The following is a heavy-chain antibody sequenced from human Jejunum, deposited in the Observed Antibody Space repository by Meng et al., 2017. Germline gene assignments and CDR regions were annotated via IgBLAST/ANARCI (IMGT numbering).Heavy chain of an antibody. V-gene: IGHV3-23*04. J-gene: IGHJ5*01. Sequence: EVLLVESGGGLVHPGGSLRLSCAASGFTFSNQSMSWVRQAPGKGLEWVSVILDRDGITSYADSVKGRFTISRDNSKNTLYLQMSSLRVDDTAVYHCANRAWLESWGQGTLVTVSS. CDR1: GFTFSNQS. CDR2: ILDRDGIT. D-gene: IGHD3-10*01. CDR3: ANRAWLES.